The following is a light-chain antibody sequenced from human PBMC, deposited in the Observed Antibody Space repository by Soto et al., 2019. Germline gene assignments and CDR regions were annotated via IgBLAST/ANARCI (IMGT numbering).Light chain of an antibody. CDR1: SSDVGGYNS. J-gene: IGLJ1*01. CDR3: LSYTNTNTYV. CDR2: EVN. Sequence: QSALTQPASVSGSPGQSITISRTGTSSDVGGYNSVSWYQQHPGKAPKLLIYEVNNRPSGVSNRFSASKSGNTASLTISGLQAEDEADYYCLSYTNTNTYVFGAGTKLTVL. V-gene: IGLV2-14*01.